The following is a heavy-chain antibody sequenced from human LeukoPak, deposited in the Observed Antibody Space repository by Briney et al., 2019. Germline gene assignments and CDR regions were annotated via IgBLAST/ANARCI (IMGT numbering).Heavy chain of an antibody. D-gene: IGHD2-2*01. V-gene: IGHV4-39*07. CDR1: GGSISSGDYY. CDR2: INHSGST. Sequence: PSETLSLTCIVSGGSISSGDYYWSWIRQPPGKGLEWIGEINHSGSTNYNPSLKSRVTISVDTSKNQFSLKLSSVTAADTAVYYCARRQFRSSTSCPFQHWGQGTLVTVSS. J-gene: IGHJ1*01. CDR3: ARRQFRSSTSCPFQH.